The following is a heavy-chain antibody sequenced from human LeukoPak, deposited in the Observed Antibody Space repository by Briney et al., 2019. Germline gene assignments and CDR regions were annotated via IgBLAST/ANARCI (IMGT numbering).Heavy chain of an antibody. D-gene: IGHD1-26*01. Sequence: PGGSLRLSCAASGFTFSSCAMHWVRQAPGKGLEWVAVTSYDGSNKYYADSVKGRFTISRDNSKNTLYLQMNSLRAEDTAVYYCARDQGPIVGASGEDYWGQGTLVTVSS. CDR1: GFTFSSCA. J-gene: IGHJ4*02. CDR3: ARDQGPIVGASGEDY. V-gene: IGHV3-30-3*01. CDR2: TSYDGSNK.